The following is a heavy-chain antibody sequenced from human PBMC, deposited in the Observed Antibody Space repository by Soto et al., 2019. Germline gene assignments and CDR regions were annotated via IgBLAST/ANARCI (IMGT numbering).Heavy chain of an antibody. Sequence: ASVKVSCKASGYTFTSYGISWVRQAPGQGLEWMGWISAYNGNTNYAQKLQGRVTMTTDTSTSTAYMELRSLRSDDTAVYYCASNRNYGGDYYYYYGMDVWGQGTTVTVSS. D-gene: IGHD4-4*01. CDR3: ASNRNYGGDYYYYYGMDV. J-gene: IGHJ6*02. CDR1: GYTFTSYG. V-gene: IGHV1-18*01. CDR2: ISAYNGNT.